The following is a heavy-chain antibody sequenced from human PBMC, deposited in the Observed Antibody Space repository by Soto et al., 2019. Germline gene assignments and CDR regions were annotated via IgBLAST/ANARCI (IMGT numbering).Heavy chain of an antibody. D-gene: IGHD2-21*01. CDR1: GFTFNTYP. V-gene: IGHV3-23*01. Sequence: EVQLLQSGGGVVPPWGSLRLACATSGFTFNTYPMTWVRQAPGKGLEWVSSISSTAGRTSSYADSVKGRFAISRDFSDNTVYLQMNNLRVDDTAVYFCAKGVVSFHSGMEVWGQGTTVTVSS. J-gene: IGHJ6*02. CDR3: AKGVVSFHSGMEV. CDR2: ISSTAGRTS.